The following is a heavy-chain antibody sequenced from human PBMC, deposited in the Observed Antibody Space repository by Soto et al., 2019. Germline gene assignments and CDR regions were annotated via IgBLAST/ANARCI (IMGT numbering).Heavy chain of an antibody. J-gene: IGHJ6*02. Sequence: QVQLVQSGGEVKKPGASVKVSCNCSDHTFTYYGINWVRRAPGQGLEWMGWISGYNGNTKYAQKFLDRVTMSADTSTRTAFMEMRSLTSDDTAVYFCAATGGHYFGLDVWSQGTAVTVSS. D-gene: IGHD2-8*02. V-gene: IGHV1-18*01. CDR2: ISGYNGNT. CDR1: DHTFTYYG. CDR3: AATGGHYFGLDV.